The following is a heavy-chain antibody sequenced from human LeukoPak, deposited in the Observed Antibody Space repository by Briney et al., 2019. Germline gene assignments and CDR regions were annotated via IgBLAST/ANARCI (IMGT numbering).Heavy chain of an antibody. CDR3: ARDDMRSGTYWKNDAFDM. D-gene: IGHD3-10*01. CDR1: GFTFSSYA. CDR2: ISHDESNK. J-gene: IGHJ3*02. Sequence: GGSLRLSCVASGFTFSSYAMHWVRQAPGKGLEWVAVISHDESNKDYADSVRGRFTISRDNSKNTLYLQMNSLRAEDTAVYYCARDDMRSGTYWKNDAFDMWGQGTKVIVSS. V-gene: IGHV3-30*04.